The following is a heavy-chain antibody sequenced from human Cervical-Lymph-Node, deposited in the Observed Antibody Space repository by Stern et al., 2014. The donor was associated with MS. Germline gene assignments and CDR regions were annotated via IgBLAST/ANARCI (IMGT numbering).Heavy chain of an antibody. V-gene: IGHV3-74*01. Sequence: EVQLVESGGGLVQPGGSLRLSCAASGFTFSRYWMHWVRQAPGKGLVWVSRINSDGNNANYADSVKGRFTISRDNAKNTLYLQMNSLRAEDTAVYYCAKAVAVGFYGMDVWGQGTTVTVSS. CDR1: GFTFSRYW. D-gene: IGHD6-19*01. J-gene: IGHJ6*02. CDR2: INSDGNNA. CDR3: AKAVAVGFYGMDV.